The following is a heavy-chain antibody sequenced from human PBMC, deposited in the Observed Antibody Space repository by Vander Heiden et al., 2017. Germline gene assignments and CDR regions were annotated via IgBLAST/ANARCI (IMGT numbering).Heavy chain of an antibody. CDR3: ARERRITMVRGVSGAYGMDV. Sequence: EVQLVESGGGLIQPGGSLRLSCAASGFTVSSNYMSWVRQAPGKGLEWVSVIYSGGRTDYADSVKGRFTISRDYSKNTLYLQMNSLRAEDTAVYYCARERRITMVRGVSGAYGMDVWGQGTTVTVSS. V-gene: IGHV3-53*01. CDR1: GFTVSSNY. CDR2: IYSGGRT. J-gene: IGHJ6*02. D-gene: IGHD3-10*01.